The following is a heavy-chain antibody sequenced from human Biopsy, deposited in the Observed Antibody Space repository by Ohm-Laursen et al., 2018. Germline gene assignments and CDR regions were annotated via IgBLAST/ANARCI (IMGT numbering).Heavy chain of an antibody. CDR3: ARDYDTSGYYYVS. J-gene: IGHJ5*02. D-gene: IGHD3-22*01. CDR2: VYYSGST. CDR1: GGSISSYY. Sequence: SETLSLTCTVSGGSISSYYWTWIRQPPGKGLEWIGDVYYSGSTNRNPSLKSRVNISVDTSKNQFSLKLNSVTAADTAVYYCARDYDTSGYYYVSWGQGTLVTVSS. V-gene: IGHV4-59*08.